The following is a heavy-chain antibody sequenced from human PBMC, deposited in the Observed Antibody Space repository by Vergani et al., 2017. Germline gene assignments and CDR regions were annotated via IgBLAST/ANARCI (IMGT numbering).Heavy chain of an antibody. CDR3: ARRLGYCSSTSCSDAFDI. CDR2: IIPIFGTA. Sequence: QVQLVQSGAEVKKPGSSVKVSCKASGGTFSSYAISWVRQAPGQGLEWMGGIIPIFGTANYAQKFQGRVTITEDESTSTAYMELSSLRSEDTAVYYCARRLGYCSSTSCSDAFDIWGQGTMVTVSS. V-gene: IGHV1-69*01. CDR1: GGTFSSYA. D-gene: IGHD2-2*01. J-gene: IGHJ3*02.